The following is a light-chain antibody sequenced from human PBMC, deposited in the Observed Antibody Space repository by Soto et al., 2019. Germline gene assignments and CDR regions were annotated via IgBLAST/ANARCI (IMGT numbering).Light chain of an antibody. Sequence: QSALTQPASVSGSPGQSITISCTGISSDVGGHNYVSWYQQHPGNAPTLLIYGVSNRPSGVSHRFSGSKSGNTASLTISGLQAEDEADYYCTSYTSSTALYVFGPGTKVTVL. V-gene: IGLV2-14*03. J-gene: IGLJ1*01. CDR1: SSDVGGHNY. CDR2: GVS. CDR3: TSYTSSTALYV.